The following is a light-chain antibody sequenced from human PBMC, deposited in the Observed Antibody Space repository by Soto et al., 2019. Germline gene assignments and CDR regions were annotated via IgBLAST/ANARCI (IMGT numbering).Light chain of an antibody. V-gene: IGLV1-51*01. J-gene: IGLJ2*01. CDR2: DNN. CDR1: SSNIGNNY. CDR3: GTWDSSLSAGEVV. Sequence: QAVVTQPPSVSAAPGQKVTISCSGSSSNIGNNYVSWYQHFPGTAPKLLIYDNNKRPSGIPDRFSGSKSGTSATLGITGLQTGDEADYYCGTWDSSLSAGEVVFGGGTKLTVL.